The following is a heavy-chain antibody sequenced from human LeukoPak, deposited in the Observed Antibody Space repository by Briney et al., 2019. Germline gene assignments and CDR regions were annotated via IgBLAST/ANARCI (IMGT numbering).Heavy chain of an antibody. D-gene: IGHD6-19*01. J-gene: IGHJ6*02. CDR3: ARDSQWLVLDYYYGMDV. CDR2: ISYDGSNK. Sequence: GGSLRLSCAASGFTFSSYGMHWVRQAPGKGLEWVAVISYDGSNKYYADSVKGRFTISRDNSKNTLYLQMNSLRAEDTAVYYCARDSQWLVLDYYYGMDVWGQGTTVTVSS. CDR1: GFTFSSYG. V-gene: IGHV3-30*03.